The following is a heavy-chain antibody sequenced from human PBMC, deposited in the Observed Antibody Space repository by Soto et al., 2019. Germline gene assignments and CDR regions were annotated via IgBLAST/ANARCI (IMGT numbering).Heavy chain of an antibody. V-gene: IGHV4-4*07. CDR2: IYTSGST. CDR3: ARGGDSSGYWNYFDY. CDR1: GGSISSYY. Sequence: LSLTCTVSGGSISSYYWSWIRQPAGKGLEWIGRIYTSGSTNYNPSLKSRVTMSVDTSKNQFSLKLSSVTAADTAVYYCARGGDSSGYWNYFDYWGQGTMVTVYS. J-gene: IGHJ4*02. D-gene: IGHD3-22*01.